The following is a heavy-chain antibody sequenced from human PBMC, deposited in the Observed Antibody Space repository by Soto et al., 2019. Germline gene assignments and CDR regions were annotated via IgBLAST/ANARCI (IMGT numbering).Heavy chain of an antibody. CDR1: GFTFSSYS. CDR2: ISSSSSYI. V-gene: IGHV3-21*01. CDR3: ARDRCSSTSCYVYSAFDI. Sequence: GGSLRLSCAASGFTFSSYSMNWVRQAPGKGLEWVSSISSSSSYIYYADSVKGRFTISRDNAKNSLYLQMNSLRAEDTAVYYCARDRCSSTSCYVYSAFDIWGQGTMVTVSS. D-gene: IGHD2-2*01. J-gene: IGHJ3*02.